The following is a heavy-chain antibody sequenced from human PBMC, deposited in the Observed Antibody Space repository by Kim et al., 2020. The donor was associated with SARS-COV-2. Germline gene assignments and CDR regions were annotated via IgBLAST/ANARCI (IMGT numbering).Heavy chain of an antibody. V-gene: IGHV1-8*01. CDR3: ARVRVGYYDSSGYYPHY. J-gene: IGHJ4*02. CDR1: GYTFTSYD. CDR2: MNPNSGNT. D-gene: IGHD3-22*01. Sequence: ASVKVSCKASGYTFTSYDINWVRQATGQGLEWMGWMNPNSGNTGYAQKFQGRVTMTRNTSISTAYMELSSLRSEDTAVYYCARVRVGYYDSSGYYPHYWGQGTLVTVSS.